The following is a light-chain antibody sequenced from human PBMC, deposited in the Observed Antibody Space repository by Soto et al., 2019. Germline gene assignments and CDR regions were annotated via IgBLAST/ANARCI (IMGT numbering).Light chain of an antibody. CDR3: DQYDVYST. V-gene: IGKV1-5*03. CDR1: QSISSW. CDR2: KAS. Sequence: IQISKAPSTLSANGGVTVTITCRARQSISSWLAWYQQRPGTAPKLLNYKASTLQSGVPSRVSGSGYGTVFTLTMSRLQPDDCATYYCDQYDVYSTSGQGTKGAIK. J-gene: IGKJ1*01.